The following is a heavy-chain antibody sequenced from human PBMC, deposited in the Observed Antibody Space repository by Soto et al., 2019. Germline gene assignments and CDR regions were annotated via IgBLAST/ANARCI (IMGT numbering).Heavy chain of an antibody. D-gene: IGHD1-26*01. Sequence: SETLSLTCTVSGGSISSSRFYWGWVRQPPGKGLEWIGTIYYSGTTYYNPSLKSRVTMSVDTSKSQFSLKLSSVTAADTAVYYCARQLGEGATIAGYYYYGMDVWGQGTTVTVS. CDR3: ARQLGEGATIAGYYYYGMDV. CDR1: GGSISSSRFY. J-gene: IGHJ6*02. CDR2: IYYSGTT. V-gene: IGHV4-39*01.